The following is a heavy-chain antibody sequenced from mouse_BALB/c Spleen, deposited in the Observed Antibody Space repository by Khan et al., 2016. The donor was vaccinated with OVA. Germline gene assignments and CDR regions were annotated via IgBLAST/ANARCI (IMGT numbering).Heavy chain of an antibody. CDR3: ARGRGY. V-gene: IGHV3-2*02. Sequence: EVQLQESGPGLVKPSQSLSLTCTVTGYSITSAYAWNWIRQFPGNRLEWMGYINYSGSTSYTPSLKSRISITRDTSKNQFFLQLNSVTAEDTGTYYWARGRGYWGQGTLVTVSA. CDR2: INYSGST. J-gene: IGHJ3*02. D-gene: IGHD3-3*01. CDR1: GYSITSAYA.